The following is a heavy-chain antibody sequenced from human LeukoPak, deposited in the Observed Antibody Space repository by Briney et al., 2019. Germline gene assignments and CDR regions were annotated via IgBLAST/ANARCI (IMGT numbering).Heavy chain of an antibody. CDR2: ISGSGDKT. J-gene: IGHJ4*02. CDR3: ANLGYDRDY. Sequence: GGSLRLSCAASGFTFSSYSMRWVRQAPGKGLEWVSLISGSGDKTDYVDSVKGRFTISRDNSNNTLYLQMNSLRAEDTALYYCANLGYDRDYWGQGTLVTVSS. V-gene: IGHV3-23*01. CDR1: GFTFSSYS. D-gene: IGHD3-22*01.